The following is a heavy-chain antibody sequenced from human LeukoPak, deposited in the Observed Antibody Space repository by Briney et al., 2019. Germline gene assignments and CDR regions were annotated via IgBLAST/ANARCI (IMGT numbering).Heavy chain of an antibody. V-gene: IGHV3-30*18. D-gene: IGHD2-2*01. J-gene: IGHJ3*02. Sequence: GRSLRLSCAASRFIFSSYGMHWVRQSPGTGLEWVAVTSYDGSDTYYTDSVKGRFTISRDNSKSTIYLQMNSLRTEDTAVYYCTKVPTYHLLGFHAFHIWGQGTMVTLSS. CDR2: TSYDGSDT. CDR1: RFIFSSYG. CDR3: TKVPTYHLLGFHAFHI.